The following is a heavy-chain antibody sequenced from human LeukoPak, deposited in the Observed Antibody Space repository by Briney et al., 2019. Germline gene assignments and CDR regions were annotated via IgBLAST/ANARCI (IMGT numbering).Heavy chain of an antibody. Sequence: SVKVSCKASGSTFSSYAISWVRQAPGQGLEWMGRIIPIFGTANYAQKFQGRVTITTDESTSTAYMELSSLRSEDTAVYYCARAEIYGDYRSGQPNWFDPWGQGTLVTVSS. CDR2: IIPIFGTA. J-gene: IGHJ5*02. D-gene: IGHD4-17*01. CDR3: ARAEIYGDYRSGQPNWFDP. CDR1: GSTFSSYA. V-gene: IGHV1-69*05.